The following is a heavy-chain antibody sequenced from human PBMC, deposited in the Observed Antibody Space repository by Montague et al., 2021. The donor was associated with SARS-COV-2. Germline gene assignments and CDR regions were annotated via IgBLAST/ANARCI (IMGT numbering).Heavy chain of an antibody. J-gene: IGHJ6*02. D-gene: IGHD5-12*01. Sequence: TLSLTCTVSGGSISSGSYYWSWIRQPAGKGLEWIGRIYTSGSTNYNPSLKSRVTISVDTSKNQFSLKLSSVTAADTAVYYCARDRPPVATTFYYYYYGMDVWGQGTTGTVSS. CDR1: GGSISSGSYY. CDR3: ARDRPPVATTFYYYYYGMDV. V-gene: IGHV4-61*02. CDR2: IYTSGST.